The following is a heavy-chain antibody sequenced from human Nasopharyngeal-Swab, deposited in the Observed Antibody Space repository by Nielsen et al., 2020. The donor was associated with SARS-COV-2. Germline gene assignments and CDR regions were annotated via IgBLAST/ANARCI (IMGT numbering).Heavy chain of an antibody. CDR2: ISSSSTI. D-gene: IGHD1-26*01. J-gene: IGHJ4*02. Sequence: GESLKISCAASGFTFSSYSMNWVRQAPGKGLEWVSCISSSSTIYYADSVKGRFTISRDNAKNSLYLQMNSLRAEDTAVYYCAREGRWELPVPFDYWGQGTLVTVSS. CDR3: AREGRWELPVPFDY. CDR1: GFTFSSYS. V-gene: IGHV3-48*04.